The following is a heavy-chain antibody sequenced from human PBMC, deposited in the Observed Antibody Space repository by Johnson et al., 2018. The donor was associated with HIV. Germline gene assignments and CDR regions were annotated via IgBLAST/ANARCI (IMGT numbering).Heavy chain of an antibody. D-gene: IGHD6-19*01. V-gene: IGHV3-53*01. CDR2: IYSGGST. CDR3: ARVGRHWLPRDAFDI. CDR1: GFTVSSNY. Sequence: VQLVESGGGVVQPGRSLRLSCAASGFTVSSNYMSWVRQAPGKGLEWVSVIYSGGSTYYTDSVKGRFTISRDDSKNTLYLQMNSLRAEDTAVYYCARVGRHWLPRDAFDIWGQGTMVTVSS. J-gene: IGHJ3*02.